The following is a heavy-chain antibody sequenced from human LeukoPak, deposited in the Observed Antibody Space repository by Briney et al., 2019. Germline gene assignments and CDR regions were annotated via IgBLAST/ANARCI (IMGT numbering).Heavy chain of an antibody. CDR1: GYSISSGYY. CDR2: IYHSGST. J-gene: IGHJ4*02. Sequence: SETLSLTCAVSGYSISSGYYWGWIRQPTGKGLEWIGSIYHSGSTYYNPSLKSRVTISVDTSKNQFSLKLSSVTAADTAVYYCARLFFSWYFDYWGQGTLVPVSS. D-gene: IGHD6-13*01. CDR3: ARLFFSWYFDY. V-gene: IGHV4-38-2*01.